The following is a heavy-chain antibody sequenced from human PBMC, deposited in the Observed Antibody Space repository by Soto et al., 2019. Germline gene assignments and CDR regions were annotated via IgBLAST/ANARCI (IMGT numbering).Heavy chain of an antibody. CDR1: GFTFSSYA. Sequence: GGSRRLSCAASGFTFSSYAMSWVRQAPGKGLEWVSAISGSGGSTYYADSVKGRFTISRDNSKNTLYLQMNSLRAEDTAVYYCAKEGFNFVSLITMFFDYWGQGTLVTVSS. V-gene: IGHV3-23*01. J-gene: IGHJ4*02. CDR2: ISGSGGST. D-gene: IGHD3-10*02. CDR3: AKEGFNFVSLITMFFDY.